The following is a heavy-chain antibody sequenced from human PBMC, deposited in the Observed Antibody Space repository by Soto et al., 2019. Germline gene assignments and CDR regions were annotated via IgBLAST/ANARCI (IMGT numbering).Heavy chain of an antibody. J-gene: IGHJ4*02. Sequence: GALRLSCAASGFTFSSYAMSWVRQAPGKGLEWVSAISGSGGSTYYADSVKGRFTISRDNSKNTLYLQMNSLRAEDTAVYYCAKIPPGYSYGYFYFDYWGRGTLVTVSS. D-gene: IGHD5-18*01. CDR2: ISGSGGST. CDR3: AKIPPGYSYGYFYFDY. V-gene: IGHV3-23*01. CDR1: GFTFSSYA.